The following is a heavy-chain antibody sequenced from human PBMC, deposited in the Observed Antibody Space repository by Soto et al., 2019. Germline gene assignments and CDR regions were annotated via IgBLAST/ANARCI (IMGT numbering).Heavy chain of an antibody. CDR3: ARDLMVRAVTVPGY. J-gene: IGHJ4*02. CDR2: INAGNGDT. CDR1: GYTFTSYA. D-gene: IGHD3-10*01. V-gene: IGHV1-3*01. Sequence: QVQLVQSGVEVKKPGASVKVSCKASGYTFTSYAMHWVRQAPGQRLECMGWINAGNGDTRYSQKFQGRVTFTRDTSASTAYMELSSLRSQDTAVYCCARDLMVRAVTVPGYWGQGTLVTVSS.